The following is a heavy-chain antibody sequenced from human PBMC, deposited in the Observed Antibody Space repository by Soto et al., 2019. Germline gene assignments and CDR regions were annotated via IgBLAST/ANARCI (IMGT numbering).Heavy chain of an antibody. J-gene: IGHJ5*02. CDR1: GGTFSSYA. Sequence: SVKVSCKASGGTFSSYAISWVRQAPGHGLERMGGIIPIFGTANYAQKFQGRVTITADESTSTAYMELSSLRSEDTAVYYCARVIGYCSGGSCYYNWFDPWGQGTLVTVSS. CDR2: IIPIFGTA. V-gene: IGHV1-69*13. D-gene: IGHD2-15*01. CDR3: ARVIGYCSGGSCYYNWFDP.